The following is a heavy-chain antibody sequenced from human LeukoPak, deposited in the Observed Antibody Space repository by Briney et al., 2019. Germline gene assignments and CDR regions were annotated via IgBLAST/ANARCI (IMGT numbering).Heavy chain of an antibody. J-gene: IGHJ4*02. V-gene: IGHV4-4*07. CDR3: ARDLPDCSSTSCYTGMIWFDY. Sequence: SETLSLTCTVSGGSISNYYWSWIRQPAGKGPEWIGRIYTSGSTNYNPSLKSRVTMSVDTSKNQFSLKLSSVTAADTAVYYCARDLPDCSSTSCYTGMIWFDYWGQGTLVTVSS. CDR2: IYTSGST. CDR1: GGSISNYY. D-gene: IGHD2-2*02.